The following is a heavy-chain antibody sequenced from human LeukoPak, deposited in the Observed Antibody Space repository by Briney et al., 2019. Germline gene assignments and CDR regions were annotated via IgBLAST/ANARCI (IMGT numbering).Heavy chain of an antibody. CDR3: ARDIHDFWSGMFFDY. CDR1: GGSISSYY. D-gene: IGHD3-3*01. CDR2: IYYSGGS. Sequence: SETLSLTCTVSGGSISSYYWGWLRQPPGKGLEWIGSIYYSGGSYYNPSLKSRVTISVDTSKNQFSLKLSSVTAADTAVYYCARDIHDFWSGMFFDYWGQGTLVTVSS. J-gene: IGHJ4*02. V-gene: IGHV4-39*01.